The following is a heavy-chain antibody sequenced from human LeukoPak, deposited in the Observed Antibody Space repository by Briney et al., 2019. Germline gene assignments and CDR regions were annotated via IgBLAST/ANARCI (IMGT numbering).Heavy chain of an antibody. CDR2: IYHSGST. V-gene: IGHV4-38-2*01. D-gene: IGHD3-22*01. Sequence: SETLSLTCAVSGYSINSDYYWGWIRQSTDKGLEWIGIIYHSGSTYYNPSLKSRFTISVDTSKNQFSLKVTSVTAADTAVYYCARFYYYDTTGYPYYYMDVWGKGTTVTVSS. CDR1: GYSINSDYY. CDR3: ARFYYYDTTGYPYYYMDV. J-gene: IGHJ6*03.